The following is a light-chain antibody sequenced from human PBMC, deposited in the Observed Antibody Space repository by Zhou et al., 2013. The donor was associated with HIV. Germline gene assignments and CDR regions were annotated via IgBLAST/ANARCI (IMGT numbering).Light chain of an antibody. V-gene: IGKV3-15*01. CDR3: QQYKTLPYT. CDR2: GAS. J-gene: IGKJ2*01. CDR1: QSVTSDN. Sequence: EFVLTQSPGTLSLSPGERATLTCRASQSVTSDNLAWYQHKPGQAPRLLIYGASTRATGIPARFSGSGSGTDFTLTISRLQPDDFATYFCQQYKTLPYTFGQGTKLEIK.